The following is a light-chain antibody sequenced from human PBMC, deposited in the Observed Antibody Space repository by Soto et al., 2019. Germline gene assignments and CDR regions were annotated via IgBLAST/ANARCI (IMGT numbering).Light chain of an antibody. CDR2: ADN. J-gene: IGLJ1*01. V-gene: IGLV1-40*01. CDR3: SSYTNINTRACV. CDR1: SSNIGAGYD. Sequence: QSVLTQTPSVSGAPGQKITMSCTGSSSNIGAGYDVHWYQQVPGAAPRLLIYADNNRPSGVPDRFSASKSGTSASLAITGLQGEDEAEYYCSSYTNINTRACVFGTGTKLTVL.